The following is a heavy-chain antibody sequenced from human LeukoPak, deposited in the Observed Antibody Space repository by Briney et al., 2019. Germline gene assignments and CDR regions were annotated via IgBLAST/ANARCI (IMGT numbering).Heavy chain of an antibody. CDR2: LKADGSDT. J-gene: IGHJ4*02. CDR3: ARGEYSGYGPFDY. V-gene: IGHV3-7*03. D-gene: IGHD5-12*01. CDR1: GLTFSSYW. Sequence: GGSLRLSCVASGLTFSSYWMTWVRQAPGKGLEWVARLKADGSDTYYLDSVKDRFTISRDNAKNSLYLQMNSLRAEDTALYYCARGEYSGYGPFDYWGQGTLVTVSS.